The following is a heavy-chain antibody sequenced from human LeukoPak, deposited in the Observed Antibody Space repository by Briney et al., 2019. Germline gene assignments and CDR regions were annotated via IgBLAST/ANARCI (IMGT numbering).Heavy chain of an antibody. CDR1: GFTFNTYG. CDR3: AKDAAWGAAAGTRFDF. CDR2: TSYDGTNK. D-gene: IGHD6-13*01. Sequence: GGSLRLSCAASGFTFNTYGMHWVRQAPGKGLEWLAVTSYDGTNKYYSESVKGRFTISRDKSKNMVYLQMNSLRRDDTAMYYCAKDAAWGAAAGTRFDFWGQGTLVTVSS. V-gene: IGHV3-30*18. J-gene: IGHJ4*02.